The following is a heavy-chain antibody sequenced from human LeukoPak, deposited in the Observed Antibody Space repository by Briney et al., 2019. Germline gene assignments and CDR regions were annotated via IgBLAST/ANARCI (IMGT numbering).Heavy chain of an antibody. D-gene: IGHD5-18*01. CDR2: IYHSGTA. J-gene: IGHJ4*02. CDR3: ARVWGYTYGYFDY. V-gene: IGHV4-38-2*01. CDR1: DYSISSVYY. Sequence: SETLSLTCGVSDYSISSVYYWGWIRQPPGKGLEWIGSIYHSGTAYYNPSLNSRVTISVDTSKNQFSLKLNSVTAADTAVYYCARVWGYTYGYFDYWGQGTLVTVSS.